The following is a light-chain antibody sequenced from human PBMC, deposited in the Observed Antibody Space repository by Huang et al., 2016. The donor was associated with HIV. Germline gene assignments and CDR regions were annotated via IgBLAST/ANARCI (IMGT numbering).Light chain of an antibody. CDR1: QSISSSY. CDR3: QQYGSSRT. CDR2: GAS. J-gene: IGKJ1*01. Sequence: IVLTQSPGTLSLSPGERATLSCRASQSISSSYLAWYQQKPGQAPRLLIYGASSRATGIPDRFSCSGSGTDFTLTISRLESEDFAVYYCQQYGSSRTFGQGTKVEIK. V-gene: IGKV3-20*01.